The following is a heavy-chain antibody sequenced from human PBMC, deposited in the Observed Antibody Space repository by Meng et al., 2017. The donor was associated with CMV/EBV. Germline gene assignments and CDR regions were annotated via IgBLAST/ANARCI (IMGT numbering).Heavy chain of an antibody. Sequence: GESLKISCSASGFTFGDYAMSWVRQAPGKGLEWVGFIRSKAYGEATEYAASVKGRFTISRDDSKSIAYLQMNSLKTEDTAVYYCTREKGIAVAGTIDYWGQGTLVTVSS. D-gene: IGHD6-19*01. CDR1: GFTFGDYA. J-gene: IGHJ4*02. V-gene: IGHV3-49*04. CDR3: TREKGIAVAGTIDY. CDR2: IRSKAYGEAT.